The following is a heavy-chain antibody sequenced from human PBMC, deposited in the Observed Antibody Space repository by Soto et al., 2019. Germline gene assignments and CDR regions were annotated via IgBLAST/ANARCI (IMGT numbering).Heavy chain of an antibody. CDR2: IYYTGTT. CDR3: VRLPNRPLAGDD. CDR1: GASISSPTYY. Sequence: QLQESGPGLVKPSETLSLTCTVSGASISSPTYYWGWIRQSPGKGLEWIGSIYYTGTTHYSPSLKTRVTLSVDTSNMQFSLSLTSVTAADTAIYYCVRLPNRPLAGDDWGQGTLVTVSS. J-gene: IGHJ4*02. V-gene: IGHV4-39*01.